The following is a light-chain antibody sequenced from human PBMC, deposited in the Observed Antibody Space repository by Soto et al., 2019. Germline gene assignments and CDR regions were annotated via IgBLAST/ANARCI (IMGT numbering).Light chain of an antibody. J-gene: IGLJ1*01. Sequence: QSALTQPPSESGSPGESVTISCTGTSSDVGGYKYVSWYQQHPGKAPKLIIYEVTKRPSGVPDRFSGSKSGNTASLTVSGLQADDEADYFCSSYVGTNFVNVFGTGTKLTVL. CDR1: SSDVGGYKY. CDR3: SSYVGTNFVNV. V-gene: IGLV2-8*01. CDR2: EVT.